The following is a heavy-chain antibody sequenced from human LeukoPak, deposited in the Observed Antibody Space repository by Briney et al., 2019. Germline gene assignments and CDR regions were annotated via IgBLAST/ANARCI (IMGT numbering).Heavy chain of an antibody. D-gene: IGHD5-24*01. CDR2: IYYGGST. CDR3: ARDSPGGPPGRDGYNYDYYYGMDV. CDR1: GGSISCWGYY. Sequence: SQTLSLTCTVSGGSISCWGYYGSWIRQHPGECLGWIGYIYYGGSTYYNPSLKSRVTIPVDTSKNQFSLKLSSVTAADTAVYYCARDSPGGPPGRDGYNYDYYYGMDVWGQGTTVTVSS. J-gene: IGHJ6*02. V-gene: IGHV4-31*03.